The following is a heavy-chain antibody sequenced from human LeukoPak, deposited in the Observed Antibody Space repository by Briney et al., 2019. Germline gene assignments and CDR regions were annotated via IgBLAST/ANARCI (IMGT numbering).Heavy chain of an antibody. D-gene: IGHD3-22*01. J-gene: IGHJ4*02. CDR2: IKSKTDGGTT. CDR3: TTDYSIITMIVVVIP. CDR1: GFTFSNAW. V-gene: IGHV3-15*07. Sequence: GGSLRLSCAASGFTFSNAWMNWVRQAPGKGLEWVGRIKSKTDGGTTDYAAPVKGRFTISRDDSKNTLYLQMNSLKTEDTAVYYCTTDYSIITMIVVVIPWGQGTQVTVSS.